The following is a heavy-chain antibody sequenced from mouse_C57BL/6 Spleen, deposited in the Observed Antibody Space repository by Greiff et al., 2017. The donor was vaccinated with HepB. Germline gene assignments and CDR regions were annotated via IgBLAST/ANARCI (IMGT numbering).Heavy chain of an antibody. V-gene: IGHV1-18*01. CDR2: INPNNGGT. Sequence: EVQLQQSGPELVKPGASVKIPCKASGYTFTDYNMDWVKQSHGKSLEWIGDINPNNGGTIYNQKFKGKATLTVDKSSSTAYMELRSLTSEDTAVYYCARYGVYDYDGAWFAYWGQGTLVTVSA. CDR3: ARYGVYDYDGAWFAY. CDR1: GYTFTDYN. D-gene: IGHD2-4*01. J-gene: IGHJ3*01.